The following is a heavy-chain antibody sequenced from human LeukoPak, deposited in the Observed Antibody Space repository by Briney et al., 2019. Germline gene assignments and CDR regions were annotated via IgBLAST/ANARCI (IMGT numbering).Heavy chain of an antibody. J-gene: IGHJ4*02. V-gene: IGHV4-34*01. CDR1: GGSFSGYY. D-gene: IGHD6-13*01. CDR3: ARGLLAAAVDY. Sequence: SETLSLTCAVYGGSFSGYYWSWIRQPPGKGLEWIGEISHSGSTNYNPSLKSRVTISVDTSKNQFSLKLSSVTAADTAVYYCARGLLAAAVDYWGQGTLVTVSS. CDR2: ISHSGST.